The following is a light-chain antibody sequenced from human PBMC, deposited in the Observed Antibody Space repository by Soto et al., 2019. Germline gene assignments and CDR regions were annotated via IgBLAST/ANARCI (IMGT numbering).Light chain of an antibody. CDR3: QHYGASPKYT. V-gene: IGKV3-20*01. J-gene: IGKJ2*01. CDR2: GAS. CDR1: QSVSSSS. Sequence: EIVLTQYPGTLSLSPGQRATRSCRASQSVSSSSLAWYQQRPGQAPRLLIYGASRRATGIPDRFSGSGSGTDFTLTISRLEPEDFAVYYCQHYGASPKYTFGQGTKVDIK.